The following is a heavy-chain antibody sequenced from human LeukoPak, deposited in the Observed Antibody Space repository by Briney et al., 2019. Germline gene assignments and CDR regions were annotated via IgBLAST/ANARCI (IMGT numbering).Heavy chain of an antibody. Sequence: GGSLRLSCAASGFTFSSYWMSWVRQAPGKGLEWVSVIYSGGSTYYADSVKGRFTISRDNSKNTLYLQMNSLRAEDTAVYYCARGDEYSSSSSKGAFDIWGQGTMVTVSS. J-gene: IGHJ3*02. CDR3: ARGDEYSSSSSKGAFDI. V-gene: IGHV3-66*02. CDR1: GFTFSSYW. D-gene: IGHD6-6*01. CDR2: IYSGGST.